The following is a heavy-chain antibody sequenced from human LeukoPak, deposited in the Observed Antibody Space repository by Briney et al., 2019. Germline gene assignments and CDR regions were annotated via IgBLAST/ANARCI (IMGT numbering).Heavy chain of an antibody. CDR3: ARDIDHRYFDL. CDR2: INPNSGGT. J-gene: IGHJ2*01. Sequence: ASVKVSCKASVYTFTGYYMHWVRQAPGQGREWMGWINPNSGGTNYAQKFQGRVTMTRDTSISTAYMELSRLRSDDTAVYYCARDIDHRYFDLWGRGTLVTASS. V-gene: IGHV1-2*02. D-gene: IGHD1-14*01. CDR1: VYTFTGYY.